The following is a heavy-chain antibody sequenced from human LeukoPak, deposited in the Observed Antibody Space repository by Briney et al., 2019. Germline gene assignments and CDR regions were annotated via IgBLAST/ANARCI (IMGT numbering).Heavy chain of an antibody. CDR3: YYRVSSGYLT. CDR2: INPNSGGT. J-gene: IGHJ4*02. D-gene: IGHD3-22*01. CDR1: GYTFTGYY. Sequence: ASVKVSCKASGYTFTGYYMHWVRQAPGQGLEWMGWINPNSGGTYYAQKFQGRVSTTRDTSISTAYMELSSLRSDDTAVYYCYYRVSSGYLTWGQGTLVAVSS. V-gene: IGHV1-2*02.